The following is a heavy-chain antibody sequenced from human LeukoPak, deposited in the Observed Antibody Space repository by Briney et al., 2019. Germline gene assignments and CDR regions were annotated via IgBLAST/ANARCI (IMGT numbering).Heavy chain of an antibody. CDR2: IYYSGST. CDR1: GGSISSSSYY. Sequence: SETLSLTCTVSGGSISSSSYYWGWIRQPPGKGLEWIGSIYYSGSTYYNPSLKSRVTISVDTSKNQFSLKLSSVTAADTAVYYCARSCYDSSGYYYGGFWFDPWGQGTLVTVSS. CDR3: ARSCYDSSGYYYGGFWFDP. J-gene: IGHJ5*02. D-gene: IGHD3-22*01. V-gene: IGHV4-39*01.